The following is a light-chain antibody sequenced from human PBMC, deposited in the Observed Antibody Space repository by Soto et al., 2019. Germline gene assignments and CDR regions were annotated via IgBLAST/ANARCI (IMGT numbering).Light chain of an antibody. J-gene: IGKJ2*01. CDR2: GAS. V-gene: IGKV3-20*01. Sequence: EIVLTQSPGTLSLSPGERATLSCRASQTVSSSYLAWYQQKPGQAPRLLIYGASTRATGIPGRFSGSASGKAFPLTISRLEPEDCGVYFRQQNVPSPMYPFGQGTNLEIK. CDR3: QQNVPSPMYP. CDR1: QTVSSSY.